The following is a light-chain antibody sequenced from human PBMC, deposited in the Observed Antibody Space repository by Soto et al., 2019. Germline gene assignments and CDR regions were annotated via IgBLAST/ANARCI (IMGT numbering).Light chain of an antibody. CDR3: SSYAGSNTHVV. CDR2: DVS. CDR1: SSDVGAYNC. V-gene: IGLV2-11*01. Sequence: QSVLTQPRSVSGSPGQSVTISCTGTSSDVGAYNCVSWYQQYPGKVPKLMIYDVSKRPSGVPDRFSGSKSGNTASLTISGIQAEDEADYYCSSYAGSNTHVVFGGGTKLTVL. J-gene: IGLJ2*01.